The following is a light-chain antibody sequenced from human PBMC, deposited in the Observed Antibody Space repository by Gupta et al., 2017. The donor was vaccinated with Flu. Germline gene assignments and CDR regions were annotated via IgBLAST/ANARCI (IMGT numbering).Light chain of an antibody. J-gene: IGLJ3*02. CDR1: SSNIGSNT. CDR2: SNN. V-gene: IGLV1-44*01. Sequence: QSVLTQPPSASGTPGQRVTISCSGSSSNIGSNTVNWYRQLPGTAPKLLIYSNNKRHSGVPDRFSGSKSGTSASLAIIGLQAEDEADYYCAAWGASMNGWVFGGGTKLTVL. CDR3: AAWGASMNGWV.